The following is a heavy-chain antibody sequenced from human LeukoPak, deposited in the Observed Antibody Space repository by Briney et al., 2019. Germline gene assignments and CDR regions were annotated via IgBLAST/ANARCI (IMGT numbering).Heavy chain of an antibody. CDR1: GYTFTSYG. J-gene: IGHJ6*02. CDR2: ISAYNGNT. V-gene: IGHV1-18*01. CDR3: ARDQDPGYHYYYGMDV. Sequence: ASVKVSCKASGYTFTSYGISWVRQAPGQGLEWMGWISAYNGNTNYAQKLQGRVTMTTDTSTSTAYMELRSLRSDDTAVYYCARDQDPGYHYYYGMDVWGQGTTVTVSS.